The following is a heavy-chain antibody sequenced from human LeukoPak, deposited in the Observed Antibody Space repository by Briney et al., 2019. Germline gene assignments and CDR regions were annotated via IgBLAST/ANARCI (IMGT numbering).Heavy chain of an antibody. Sequence: GGSLRLSCAVSGFTFDDYAMHWVRQVPGKGLEWVSGINWNSDSIGYADSVKGRFTTSRDNAKNSLYLQMNSLRAEDTAVYYCARDLVVKSAAVFGELLSNWFDPWGQGTLVTVSS. D-gene: IGHD3-10*01. J-gene: IGHJ5*02. CDR3: ARDLVVKSAAVFGELLSNWFDP. CDR1: GFTFDDYA. CDR2: INWNSDSI. V-gene: IGHV3-9*01.